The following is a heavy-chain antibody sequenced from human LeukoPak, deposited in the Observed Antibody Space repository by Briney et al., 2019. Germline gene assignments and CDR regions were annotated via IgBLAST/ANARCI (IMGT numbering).Heavy chain of an antibody. CDR2: IYPGDSET. J-gene: IGHJ4*02. CDR3: ARRDSSGWSYS. V-gene: IGHV5-51*01. D-gene: IGHD6-19*01. CDR1: GYSFSIYW. Sequence: GGSLKISCKGSGYSFSIYWIGWVRQMPGKGLEWMGIIYPGDSETRYSPSFQGQVTISADKSISTAYLQWSSLKASDTAMYYCARRDSSGWSYSWGQGTLVTVSS.